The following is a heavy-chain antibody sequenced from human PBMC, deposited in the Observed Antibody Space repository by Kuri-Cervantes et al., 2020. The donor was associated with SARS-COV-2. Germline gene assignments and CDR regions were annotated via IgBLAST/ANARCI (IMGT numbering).Heavy chain of an antibody. D-gene: IGHD3-3*01. CDR1: GDSVSGNSAA. V-gene: IGHV6-1*01. CDR3: ARLGEGDDYDFWSGYYEGGYFDY. Sequence: SQTLSLTCAISGDSVSGNSAAWNWIRQSPSRGLEWLGRTYYRSKWNNDYAVSVKSRITINSDTSKNQFSLQLNSVTPEDTAVYYCARLGEGDDYDFWSGYYEGGYFDYWGQGTLVTVSS. CDR2: TYYRSKWNN. J-gene: IGHJ4*02.